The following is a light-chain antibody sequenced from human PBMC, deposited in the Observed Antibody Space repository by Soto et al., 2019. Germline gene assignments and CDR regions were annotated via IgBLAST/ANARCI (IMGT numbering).Light chain of an antibody. CDR1: QSLLHANGYNY. Sequence: DIVMTQSPVSLSVTPGEPASMSCRSSQSLLHANGYNYLDWYLQKPGQSPQLLIYEVNIRFSGVPDRFSGGGSGTDFTLKIGSVEAEDVGVYYCMQVLQTPFTFGPGTKVDIK. CDR3: MQVLQTPFT. CDR2: EVN. V-gene: IGKV2-28*01. J-gene: IGKJ3*01.